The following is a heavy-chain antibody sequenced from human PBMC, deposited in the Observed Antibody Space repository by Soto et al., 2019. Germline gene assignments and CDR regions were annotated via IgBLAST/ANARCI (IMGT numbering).Heavy chain of an antibody. CDR1: GYTFTSYA. J-gene: IGHJ4*02. CDR2: IYTDNGNT. CDR3: ARGAGGFDY. Sequence: QGKLVRSGAEVRRPGASVKVSCMASGYTFTSYAVHWVRQAPGQRPEWMGWIYTDNGNTVYSQRFQDRVTITRDTSATTVYMELSGLRSEDTSVYYCARGAGGFDYWGQGTLVTVSS. D-gene: IGHD3-10*01. V-gene: IGHV1-3*04.